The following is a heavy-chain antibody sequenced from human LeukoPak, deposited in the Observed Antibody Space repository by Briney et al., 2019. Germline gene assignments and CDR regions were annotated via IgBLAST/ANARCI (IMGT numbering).Heavy chain of an antibody. V-gene: IGHV4-59*01. CDR1: GGSISSYY. CDR3: ARGEDGYNFDSYYYYMDV. D-gene: IGHD5-24*01. J-gene: IGHJ6*03. CDR2: IYYSGST. Sequence: PSETLSLTCTVAGGSISSYYWSWIRQPPGKGLECIGYIYYSGSTNYNPSLKSRVTISVDTSKNQFSLKLSSVAAADTAVYYCARGEDGYNFDSYYYYMDVWGKGTTVTVSS.